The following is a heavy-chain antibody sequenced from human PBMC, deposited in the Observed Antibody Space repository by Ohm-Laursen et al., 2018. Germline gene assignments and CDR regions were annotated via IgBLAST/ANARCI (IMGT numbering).Heavy chain of an antibody. D-gene: IGHD3-22*01. Sequence: SDTLSLTCTVSGGSTSSYYWTWIRQPAGKGLEWIGRIYSSGSTIYNPSLRNRVTMSVDTSKNQFSLMLTSVTAADTAVYYCARAGPYYYDSTGYGSFDYWGQGTLVTVSS. CDR1: GGSTSSYY. CDR3: ARAGPYYYDSTGYGSFDY. CDR2: IYSSGST. J-gene: IGHJ4*02. V-gene: IGHV4-4*07.